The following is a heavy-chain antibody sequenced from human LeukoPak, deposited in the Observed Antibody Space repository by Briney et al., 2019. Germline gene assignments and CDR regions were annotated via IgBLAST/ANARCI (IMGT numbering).Heavy chain of an antibody. CDR3: ARERDGRFFDY. Sequence: GGSLRLSCAVSGLTFRSFWMSWVRQAPRKGLEWVANINQDGSEKYFVDSVKGRFTIPRDNSKNSLHLQMNTLRAEDTAVYYCARERDGRFFDYWDQGTLVTVSS. V-gene: IGHV3-7*01. CDR2: INQDGSEK. J-gene: IGHJ4*02. CDR1: GLTFRSFW. D-gene: IGHD5-24*01.